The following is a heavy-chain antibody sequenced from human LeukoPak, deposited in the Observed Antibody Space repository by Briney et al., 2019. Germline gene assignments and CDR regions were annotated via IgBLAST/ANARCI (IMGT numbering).Heavy chain of an antibody. D-gene: IGHD3-22*01. CDR1: GGTFSSYA. CDR2: IIPIFGTA. Sequence: ASVKVSCKASGGTFSSYAISWVRQAPGQGLEWMGGIIPIFGTANYAQKFQGRVTITTGESTSTAYMELGSLRSEDTAVYYCATDRHYYDSSGYSVHWGQGTLVTVSS. CDR3: ATDRHYYDSSGYSVH. V-gene: IGHV1-69*05. J-gene: IGHJ4*02.